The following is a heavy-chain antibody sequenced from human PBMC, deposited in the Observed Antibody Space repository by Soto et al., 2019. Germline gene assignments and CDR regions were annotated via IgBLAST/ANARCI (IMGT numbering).Heavy chain of an antibody. CDR1: GGSISSYY. Sequence: ETLSLTCTVSGGSISSYYWSWIRQPPGKGLEWIGYIYYSGSTNYNPSLKSRVTISVDTSKNQFSLKLSSVTAADTAVYYCARVAPRYCSSTSCYVYYYYGMDVWGQGTTVTVSS. D-gene: IGHD2-2*01. CDR2: IYYSGST. CDR3: ARVAPRYCSSTSCYVYYYYGMDV. J-gene: IGHJ6*02. V-gene: IGHV4-59*01.